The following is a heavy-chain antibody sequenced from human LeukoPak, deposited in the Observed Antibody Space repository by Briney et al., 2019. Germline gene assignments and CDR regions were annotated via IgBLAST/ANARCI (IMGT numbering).Heavy chain of an antibody. CDR3: ARDCGPLCYFDY. V-gene: IGHV3-48*02. J-gene: IGHJ4*02. Sequence: GGSLRLSCAASGFTFSSYSMSWVRQAPGKGLEWVSYISTISSTIYYADSVKGRFTISRDNAKNSLSLQMNSLRDEDTAVYYCARDCGPLCYFDYWGQGTLVTVSS. CDR1: GFTFSSYS. D-gene: IGHD2-21*01. CDR2: ISTISSTI.